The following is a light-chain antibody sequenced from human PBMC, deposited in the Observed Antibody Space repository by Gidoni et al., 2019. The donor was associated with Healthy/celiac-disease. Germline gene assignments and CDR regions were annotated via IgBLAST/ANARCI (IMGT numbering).Light chain of an antibody. CDR2: WAS. V-gene: IGKV4-1*01. CDR1: QSVLYSSNNKNY. J-gene: IGKJ2*01. Sequence: DIVMTQSPAPLAVSLGERATINCKSSQSVLYSSNNKNYLAWYQQKPGQPPKLLIYWASTRESGVPDRFSGSGSGTDFTLTISSLQAEDVAVYYCQQYYSTPPTFXQXTKLEIK. CDR3: QQYYSTPPT.